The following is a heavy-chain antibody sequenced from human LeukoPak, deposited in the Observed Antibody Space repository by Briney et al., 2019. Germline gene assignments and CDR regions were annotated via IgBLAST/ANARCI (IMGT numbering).Heavy chain of an antibody. J-gene: IGHJ5*02. CDR1: GYTFTGYY. CDR2: INLNSGGT. CDR3: ARDNSVGDYAWWFDP. V-gene: IGHV1-2*02. Sequence: GASVKVSCKASGYTFTGYYIHWVRQAPGQGLEWMGWINLNSGGTNYAQKFQGRVTMTRDLSTSTDYMELSSLRSDDTAVYFCARDNSVGDYAWWFDPWGQGTLVTVSS. D-gene: IGHD1-26*01.